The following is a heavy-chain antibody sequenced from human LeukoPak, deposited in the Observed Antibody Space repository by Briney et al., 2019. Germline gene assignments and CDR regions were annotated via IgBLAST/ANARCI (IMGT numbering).Heavy chain of an antibody. D-gene: IGHD1-14*01. CDR2: ISSSSSYI. CDR1: GFTFSSYS. Sequence: GGSLRLSCAVSGFTFSSYSMSWVRQAPGKGLGWVSSISSSSSYIYYADSVKGRFTISRDNAKNSLYLQMNSLRAEDTAVYYCSRDPRNLDYWGQGTLVTVSS. V-gene: IGHV3-21*04. CDR3: SRDPRNLDY. J-gene: IGHJ4*02.